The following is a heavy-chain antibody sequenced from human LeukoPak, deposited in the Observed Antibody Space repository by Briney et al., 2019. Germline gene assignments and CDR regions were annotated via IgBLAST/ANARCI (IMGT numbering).Heavy chain of an antibody. CDR3: ARVFIAARPKSYYMDV. CDR1: GFTVSSNY. CDR2: IYSGGST. Sequence: GGSLRLSCAASGFTVSSNYMSWVRQAPGKGLEWVSVIYSGGSTYYADSVKGRFTISRDNSKNTLYLQMNSLRAEDTAVYYCARVFIAARPKSYYMDVWGKGTTVTVSS. D-gene: IGHD6-6*01. V-gene: IGHV3-53*01. J-gene: IGHJ6*03.